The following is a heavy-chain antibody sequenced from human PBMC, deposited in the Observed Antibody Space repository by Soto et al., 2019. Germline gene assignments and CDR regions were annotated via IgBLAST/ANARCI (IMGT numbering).Heavy chain of an antibody. CDR3: ARARSSGSYLHLDY. J-gene: IGHJ4*02. CDR2: IIPIFGTA. CDR1: GGTFSSYA. D-gene: IGHD1-26*01. V-gene: IGHV1-69*12. Sequence: QVQLVQSGAAVKKPGSSVKVSCKASGGTFSSYAISWVRQAPGQGLEWMGGIIPIFGTANYAQKFQGRVTITADESTSTAYMERSSLRSEDTAVYYCARARSSGSYLHLDYWGQGTLVTVSS.